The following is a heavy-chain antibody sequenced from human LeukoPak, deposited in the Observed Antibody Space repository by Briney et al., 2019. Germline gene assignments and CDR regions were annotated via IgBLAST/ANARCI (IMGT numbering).Heavy chain of an antibody. D-gene: IGHD6-13*01. Sequence: NPGGSLRLSCAASGFTFSNAWMSWVRRAPGKGLEWVGRIKARTNGGIADYTPPVKGRFTISRDDSKNTLYLQMNSLKSDDTAVYYCARGPSGAYSSSWYPYNWFDPWGQGTLVTVSS. J-gene: IGHJ5*02. V-gene: IGHV3-15*01. CDR1: GFTFSNAW. CDR3: ARGPSGAYSSSWYPYNWFDP. CDR2: IKARTNGGIA.